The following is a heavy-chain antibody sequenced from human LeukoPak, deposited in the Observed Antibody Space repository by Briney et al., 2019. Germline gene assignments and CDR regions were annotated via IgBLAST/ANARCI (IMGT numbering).Heavy chain of an antibody. CDR2: IWYDGNNK. CDR1: GFTFNSDG. D-gene: IGHD3-10*01. J-gene: IGHJ5*02. Sequence: GGSLRLSCAAAGFTFNSDGMHWVRQAPGKGLEGVAVIWYDGNNKFYADSVKGRFTISRDNSKTTLYLQMNSVRAEDTAVYYCAKDILWLGEQAENWFDPWPRGNVVPVSS. CDR3: AKDILWLGEQAENWFDP. V-gene: IGHV3-30*02.